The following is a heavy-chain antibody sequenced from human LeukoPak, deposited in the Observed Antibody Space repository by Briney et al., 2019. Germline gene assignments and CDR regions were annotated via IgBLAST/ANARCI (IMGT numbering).Heavy chain of an antibody. D-gene: IGHD2-15*01. CDR2: IIPIFGTA. CDR3: ARGGYCSGGSCSPYYFDY. Sequence: SVKVSCKASGGTFSSYAISWVRQATGQGLEWMGRIIPIFGTANYAQKFQGRVTITTDESTSTAYMELSSLRSEDTAVYYCARGGYCSGGSCSPYYFDYWGQGTLVTVSS. V-gene: IGHV1-69*05. CDR1: GGTFSSYA. J-gene: IGHJ4*02.